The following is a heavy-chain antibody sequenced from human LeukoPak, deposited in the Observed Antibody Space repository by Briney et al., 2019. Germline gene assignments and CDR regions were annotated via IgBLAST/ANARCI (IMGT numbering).Heavy chain of an antibody. CDR2: ISSSSSYI. V-gene: IGHV3-21*01. J-gene: IGHJ6*02. Sequence: GGSLRLSCAASGFTFSSYSMNWVRQAPGKGLEWVSSISSSSSYIYYADSVEGRFTISRDDAKNSLYLQMNSLRAEDTAVYYCASLWFGELGRMDVWGQGTTVTVSS. CDR1: GFTFSSYS. CDR3: ASLWFGELGRMDV. D-gene: IGHD3-10*01.